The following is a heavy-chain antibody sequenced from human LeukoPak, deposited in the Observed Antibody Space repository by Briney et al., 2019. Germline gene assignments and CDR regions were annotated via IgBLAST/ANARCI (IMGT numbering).Heavy chain of an antibody. D-gene: IGHD2-15*01. CDR3: AGGSESDAFDI. CDR2: IYHSGST. Sequence: PSETLSLTCAVSGGSISSGGYSWSWIRQPPGKGLEWIGYIYHSGSTYYNPSLKSRVTISVDRSKNQFSLKLSSVTAADAAVYYCAGGSESDAFDIWGQGTMVTVSS. V-gene: IGHV4-30-2*01. J-gene: IGHJ3*02. CDR1: GGSISSGGYS.